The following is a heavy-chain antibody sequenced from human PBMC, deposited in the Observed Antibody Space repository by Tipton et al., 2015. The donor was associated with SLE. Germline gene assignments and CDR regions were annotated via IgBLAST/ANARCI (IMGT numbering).Heavy chain of an antibody. CDR2: IYHSGST. V-gene: IGHV4-38-2*02. CDR3: ARVDDFPTTWRFDP. CDR1: GYSISSGYY. D-gene: IGHD3-3*01. J-gene: IGHJ5*02. Sequence: TLSLTCSVSGYSISSGYYWGWIRQPPGKGLEWIGGIYHSGSTYYNPSPKSRVTISVDTSKNQFSLKLSSVTAADTAVYYCARVDDFPTTWRFDPWGQGTLVTVSS.